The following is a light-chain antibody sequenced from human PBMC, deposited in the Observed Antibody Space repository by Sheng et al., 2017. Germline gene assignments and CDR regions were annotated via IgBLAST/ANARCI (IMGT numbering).Light chain of an antibody. Sequence: SYDLIQTPSLSVSPGQTATITCSGDDLGNKYVCWYQQRPGQSPVLVIYQDTQRPSGIPERFSASNSGDTATLTISGAQPIDEADYYCQAWDSSTAVFGGGTQLTVL. CDR3: QAWDSSTAV. V-gene: IGLV3-1*01. CDR1: DLGNKY. CDR2: QDT. J-gene: IGLJ7*01.